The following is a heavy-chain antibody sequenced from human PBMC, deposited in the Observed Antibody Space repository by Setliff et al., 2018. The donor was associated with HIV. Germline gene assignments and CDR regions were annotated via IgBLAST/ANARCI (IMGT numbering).Heavy chain of an antibody. D-gene: IGHD1-26*01. CDR1: GGSISSNSYY. J-gene: IGHJ6*02. V-gene: IGHV4-39*07. CDR2: IYTSGST. CDR3: ARDFGGSYFFGYYYGMDV. Sequence: SETLSLTCTVSGGSISSNSYYWGWIRQPPGKGLEWIGGIYTSGSTNYNPSLKSRVTMSVDTSKNQFSLKLSSVTAADTAVYYCARDFGGSYFFGYYYGMDVWGQGTTVTVSS.